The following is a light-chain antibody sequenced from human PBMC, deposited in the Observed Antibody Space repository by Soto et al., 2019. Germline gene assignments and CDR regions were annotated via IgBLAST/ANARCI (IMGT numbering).Light chain of an antibody. V-gene: IGKV3-11*01. CDR3: QQRSNWPWT. Sequence: EIVLTQSPATLPLSPGEKATLACRASPSVSSYLAGYQQKPGQAPRLLMFDASIRATGIPARSSGTGAETDFTLTNTSPEPEDFAVYYCQQRSNWPWTFGQGTKVEIK. CDR1: PSVSSY. CDR2: DAS. J-gene: IGKJ1*01.